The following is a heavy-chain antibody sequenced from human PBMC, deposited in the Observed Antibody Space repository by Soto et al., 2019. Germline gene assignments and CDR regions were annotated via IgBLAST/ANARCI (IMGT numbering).Heavy chain of an antibody. V-gene: IGHV1-46*01. CDR1: RYTFTSYY. CDR3: ARPNLIAARTYGMDV. D-gene: IGHD6-6*01. CDR2: INPSGGST. Sequence: ASVKVSCKASRYTFTSYYMHWVRQAPGQGLEWMGIINPSGGSTSYAQKFQGRVTMTRDTSTSTVYMELSSLRSEDTAVYYCARPNLIAARTYGMDVWGQGTTVTVSS. J-gene: IGHJ6*02.